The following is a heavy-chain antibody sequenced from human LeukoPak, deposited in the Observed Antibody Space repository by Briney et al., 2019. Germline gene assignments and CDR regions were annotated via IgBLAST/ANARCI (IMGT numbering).Heavy chain of an antibody. CDR3: ARHKVGEIQLCDY. V-gene: IGHV4-39*01. CDR2: IYYSGST. D-gene: IGHD5-18*01. CDR1: GGSISSGRYY. J-gene: IGHJ4*02. Sequence: PSETLSLTRTVSGGSISSGRYYWTWIRQHPGKGLEWIGYIYYSGSTFYNASLRSRVTISVDTSKNQFSLKLSSLTAADTAVYYCARHKVGEIQLCDYWGQGTLVTVSS.